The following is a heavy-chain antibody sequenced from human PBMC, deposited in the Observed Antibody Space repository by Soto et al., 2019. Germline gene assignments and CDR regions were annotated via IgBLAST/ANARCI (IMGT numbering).Heavy chain of an antibody. D-gene: IGHD3-10*01. J-gene: IGHJ4*02. CDR2: INPFDGSR. CDR3: SRVDPGETSPFDH. V-gene: IGHV1-46*03. CDR1: GYIFTIYY. Sequence: ASVKGSCKASGYIFTIYYIHWVRQAPGQGLEWMGWINPFDGSRMFAQSFQGRVTMTRDTSTSTVYMEVSSLRSEDTAVYYCSRVDPGETSPFDHWGQGTLVTVSS.